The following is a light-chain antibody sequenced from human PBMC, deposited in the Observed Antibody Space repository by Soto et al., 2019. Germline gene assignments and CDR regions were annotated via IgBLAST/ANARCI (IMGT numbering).Light chain of an antibody. J-gene: IGKJ1*01. CDR2: KAS. CDR3: QQYNSYPWT. CDR1: QSISSW. Sequence: DIQMTQSPSTLSASVGDRVTITCRASQSISSWLAWYQQKTGKAPKLLIYKASSLESGVPSRFSGSGSGTEFTLTISSRQPDDFATYYCQQYNSYPWTFGQGTKVEIK. V-gene: IGKV1-5*03.